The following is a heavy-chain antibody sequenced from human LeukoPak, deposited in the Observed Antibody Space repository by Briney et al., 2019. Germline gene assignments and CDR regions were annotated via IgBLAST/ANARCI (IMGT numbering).Heavy chain of an antibody. Sequence: GGSLRLSCAASGFTFSNAWMSWVRQAPGKGLEWVGFIRSKAYGGTTEYAASVKGRFTISRDDSKSIAYLQMNSLKTEDTAVYYCTPWGYWGQGTLVTVSS. D-gene: IGHD7-27*01. CDR1: GFTFSNAW. V-gene: IGHV3-49*04. J-gene: IGHJ4*02. CDR3: TPWGY. CDR2: IRSKAYGGTT.